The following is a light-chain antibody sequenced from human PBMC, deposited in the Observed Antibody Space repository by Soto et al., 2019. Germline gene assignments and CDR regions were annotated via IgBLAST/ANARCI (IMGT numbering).Light chain of an antibody. V-gene: IGKV3-11*01. CDR2: DAS. Sequence: EIVLTQSPATLSLSPGERATLSCRASHSVITFLAWYQQKSGQAPRLLISDASNRATGIPARFSGSGSGTDFTLTISSLEPEDSAVYYCQQRSSWWTFGQGTKVEIK. CDR3: QQRSSWWT. J-gene: IGKJ1*01. CDR1: HSVITF.